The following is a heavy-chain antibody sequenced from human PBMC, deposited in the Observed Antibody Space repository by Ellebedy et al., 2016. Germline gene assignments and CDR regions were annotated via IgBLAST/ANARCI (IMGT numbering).Heavy chain of an antibody. CDR3: TRGGLDNSFDV. J-gene: IGHJ3*01. D-gene: IGHD3-16*01. Sequence: GGSLRLSXATSGFTFSNFFMSWVRQTPGKGLEWVSTISGDGGSTNLADSVKGRFTISRDNAKNSVYLQMNSLRDEDTAVYYCTRGGLDNSFDVWGQGTMVTVSS. CDR2: ISGDGGST. V-gene: IGHV3-23*01. CDR1: GFTFSNFF.